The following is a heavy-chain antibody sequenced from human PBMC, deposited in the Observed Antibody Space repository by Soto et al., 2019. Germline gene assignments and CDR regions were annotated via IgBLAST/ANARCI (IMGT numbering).Heavy chain of an antibody. CDR3: ARDGGLASSEYFQH. V-gene: IGHV1-18*01. J-gene: IGHJ1*01. CDR1: GYTCTSYS. CDR2: ISADKGNT. D-gene: IGHD3-16*01. Sequence: QVQRVQSGAQVKKPWASVKVSCKASGYTCTSYSISWVRQAPGQGLEWMGWISADKGNTNYAQKLHGRVTMTTDTSTSTAYMELGSLRADDTAVYYCARDGGLASSEYFQHWGQGTLVTVSS.